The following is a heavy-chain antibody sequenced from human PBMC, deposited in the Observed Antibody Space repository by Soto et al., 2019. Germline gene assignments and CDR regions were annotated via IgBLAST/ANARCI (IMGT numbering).Heavy chain of an antibody. Sequence: QAQLVQSGSEVEQPGASVKVSCKASGYNFDSYGISWVRQAPGQGLQWMGWISTYTGNTHYSQNFQVRLRMTTDTSTKIAYLQLRSLRTDDTAVYYCVRDFTDDNSGYLGSVWGQGTLGTVSS. CDR2: ISTYTGNT. CDR1: GYNFDSYG. CDR3: VRDFTDDNSGYLGSV. D-gene: IGHD3-22*01. J-gene: IGHJ1*01. V-gene: IGHV1-18*01.